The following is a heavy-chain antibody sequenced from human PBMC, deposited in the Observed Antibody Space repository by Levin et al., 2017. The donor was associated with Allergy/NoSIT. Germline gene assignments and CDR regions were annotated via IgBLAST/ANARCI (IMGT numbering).Heavy chain of an antibody. J-gene: IGHJ4*02. CDR3: AKDSGHNIPLN. D-gene: IGHD3-10*01. V-gene: IGHV3-30*18. Sequence: GESLKISCVASGFTFSSYGMHWVRQAPGKGLEWVAVVSYDGRNKYYADSVKGRFTISRDNSKNTVFLQMNSLRAEDAAVYYCAKDSGHNIPLNWGQGTLVTVSS. CDR2: VSYDGRNK. CDR1: GFTFSSYG.